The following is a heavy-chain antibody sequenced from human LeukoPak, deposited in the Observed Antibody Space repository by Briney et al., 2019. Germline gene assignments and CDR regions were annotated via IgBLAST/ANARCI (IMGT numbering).Heavy chain of an antibody. CDR2: ISRSGSTT. CDR3: ARSIASGYSFDY. J-gene: IGHJ4*02. Sequence: GGSLRLSCAASGFTFSSYEMNWVRQAPGKGLEWVSYISRSGSTTFYADSVKGRFTISRDNAKNSLYLQMNSLRAEDTAVYYCARSIASGYSFDYWGQGTLVSVSS. V-gene: IGHV3-48*03. D-gene: IGHD3-10*01. CDR1: GFTFSSYE.